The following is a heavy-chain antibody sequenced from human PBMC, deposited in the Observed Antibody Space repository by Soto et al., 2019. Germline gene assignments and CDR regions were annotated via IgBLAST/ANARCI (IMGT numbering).Heavy chain of an antibody. CDR3: ASRMKVGFGSSGVYYYGMDV. CDR1: GGSFSGYY. J-gene: IGHJ6*02. Sequence: SETLSLTCAVYGGSFSGYYWSWIRQPPGKGLEWIGEINHSGSTNYNPSLKSRVTISVDTSKNQFSLKLSSVTAADTAVYYCASRMKVGFGSSGVYYYGMDVWGQGTTVTVSS. V-gene: IGHV4-34*01. CDR2: INHSGST. D-gene: IGHD3-10*01.